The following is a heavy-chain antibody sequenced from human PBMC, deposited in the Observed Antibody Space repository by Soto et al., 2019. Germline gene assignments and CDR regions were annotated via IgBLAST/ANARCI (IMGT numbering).Heavy chain of an antibody. Sequence: QMQLQESGPGLVKPSETLSLTCAVSSASISSEQWWSWVRQPPGKGLEWIGEIHHSGNTNSNPSLKSRVTMSVDKSKNQFSLNLNSLTAADTAVYYCAGSFGWYAIDQWSQGTLVTVSS. CDR1: SASISSEQW. CDR2: IHHSGNT. V-gene: IGHV4-4*02. J-gene: IGHJ4*02. CDR3: AGSFGWYAIDQ. D-gene: IGHD6-19*01.